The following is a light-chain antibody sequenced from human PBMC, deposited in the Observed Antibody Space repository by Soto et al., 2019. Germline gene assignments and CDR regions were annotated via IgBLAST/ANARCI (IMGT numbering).Light chain of an antibody. J-gene: IGKJ1*01. CDR2: KAS. CDR1: QSISSW. V-gene: IGKV1-5*03. CDR3: QQYNTFPWT. Sequence: GDRVTITCRASQSISSWLAWYQQKPGKAPKLLIYKASNLKSGVPSRFSGSGSGTEFTLTISSLQPDDFEIYYCQQYNTFPWTFGQGTKVEVK.